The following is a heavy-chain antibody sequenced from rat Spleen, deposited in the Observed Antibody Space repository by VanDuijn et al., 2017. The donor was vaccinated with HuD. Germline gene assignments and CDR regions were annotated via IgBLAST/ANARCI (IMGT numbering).Heavy chain of an antibody. Sequence: QVQLKESGPGLVQPSQTLSLTCTVSGFPLSNYGIIWVRQPPGKGLEWMGIIWGDGSTNYNSALKSRLSISRDTSKSQVFLKMNSLQTEDTAIYFCVRGSAFFDYWGQGVMVTVSS. CDR2: IWGDGST. CDR1: GFPLSNYG. D-gene: IGHD3-3*01. V-gene: IGHV2-13*01. CDR3: VRGSAFFDY. J-gene: IGHJ2*01.